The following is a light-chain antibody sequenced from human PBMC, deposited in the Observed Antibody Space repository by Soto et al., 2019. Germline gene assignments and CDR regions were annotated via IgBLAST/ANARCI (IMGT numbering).Light chain of an antibody. Sequence: EIVMTQSPATLSVSPGERATLSCRASQSVSSNLAWYQQKPGQAPRLLIYGASTRATGIPARFSGSGSGTEFTLTISSLQSEDFAVYYCQLNGSSPPWTFGQGTKVQIK. J-gene: IGKJ1*01. CDR1: QSVSSN. CDR3: QLNGSSPPWT. V-gene: IGKV3-15*01. CDR2: GAS.